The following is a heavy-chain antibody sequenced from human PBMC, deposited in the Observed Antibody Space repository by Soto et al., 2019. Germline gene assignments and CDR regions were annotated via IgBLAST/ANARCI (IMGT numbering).Heavy chain of an antibody. V-gene: IGHV4-31*03. D-gene: IGHD3-22*01. Sequence: PSETLSLTCTVSGGSIISGGYYWSWIRQHPGKGLEWIGYIYYSGSTYYNPSLKSRVTISVDTSKNQFSLKLSSVTAAATAVYYCARDEGWGGGYYYRRSYGMDVWGQGTTVTVSS. CDR1: GGSIISGGYY. CDR3: ARDEGWGGGYYYRRSYGMDV. CDR2: IYYSGST. J-gene: IGHJ6*02.